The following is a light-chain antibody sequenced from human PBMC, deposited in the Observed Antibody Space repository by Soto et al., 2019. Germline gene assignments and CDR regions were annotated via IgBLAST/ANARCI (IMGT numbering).Light chain of an antibody. CDR3: QQYNNWPLT. J-gene: IGKJ4*01. CDR1: ESVSTN. V-gene: IGKV3D-15*01. Sequence: EIVLTQSPATLSLAPGERVTLSCRAGESVSTNLAWYQQKPGQAPRLLIYGASSRATGIPDRFSGSGSGTEFTLTISSLQSEDFAVYYCQQYNNWPLTFGGGTKVDIK. CDR2: GAS.